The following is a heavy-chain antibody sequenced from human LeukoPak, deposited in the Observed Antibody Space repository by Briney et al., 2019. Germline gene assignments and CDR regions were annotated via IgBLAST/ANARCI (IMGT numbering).Heavy chain of an antibody. V-gene: IGHV3-7*01. CDR1: GVTFSDSG. CDR2: IKYHGSDE. CDR3: ARIGGSGAYWDY. D-gene: IGHD3-10*01. Sequence: GGSLRLPCAASGVTFSDSGMSWVRQAPGKGLEWVANIKYHGSDEHYVDSVRGRFTISRDNAKNSLFLQMNSLRAEDTAVYYCARIGGSGAYWDYWGQGTLVTVSS. J-gene: IGHJ4*02.